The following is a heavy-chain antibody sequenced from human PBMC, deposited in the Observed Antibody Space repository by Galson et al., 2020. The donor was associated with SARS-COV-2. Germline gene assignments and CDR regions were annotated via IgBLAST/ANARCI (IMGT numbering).Heavy chain of an antibody. V-gene: IGHV3-74*01. D-gene: IGHD3-16*01. CDR3: ARGDMRNDYFDS. CDR1: GFTFSSYW. J-gene: IGHJ4*02. CDR2: INSEGSST. Sequence: GGSLRLSCEASGFTFSSYWMHWVRQAPRKGLVWVSRINSEGSSTSYADSVKGRFTTSGDDAKKTLYLHMRSLRAEDTAVYYCARGDMRNDYFDSWGQGSLVIVSS.